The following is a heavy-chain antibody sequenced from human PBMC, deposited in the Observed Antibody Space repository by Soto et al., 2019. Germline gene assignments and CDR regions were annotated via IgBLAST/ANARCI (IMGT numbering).Heavy chain of an antibody. Sequence: PGGSLRLSCAASGFTFSSYAMSWVRQSPGKGLEWVSAITGGGGITFHADSVKGRFTISRDNSKNTLYLQLSSLRAEDTAVYYCAKGSASGSPYYFDYWGQGIQVTVSS. D-gene: IGHD6-25*01. CDR1: GFTFSSYA. CDR3: AKGSASGSPYYFDY. CDR2: ITGGGGIT. J-gene: IGHJ4*02. V-gene: IGHV3-23*01.